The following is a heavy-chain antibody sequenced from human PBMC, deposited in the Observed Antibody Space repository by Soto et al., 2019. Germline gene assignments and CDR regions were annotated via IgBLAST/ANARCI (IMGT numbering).Heavy chain of an antibody. CDR3: AKDSGARPEYVQD. CDR2: INPLKGDT. J-gene: IGHJ1*01. Sequence: QALLEQSGAEVRKPGASVKVSCKASGYSFTSYGISWVRQAPGQGLEWMGWINPLKGDTQQSQKFLGRVIMTTDTSTSTAFLEMQRLTSDDTAMYYCAKDSGARPEYVQDWGQGTLITVSS. D-gene: IGHD4-17*01. CDR1: GYSFTSYG. V-gene: IGHV1-18*01.